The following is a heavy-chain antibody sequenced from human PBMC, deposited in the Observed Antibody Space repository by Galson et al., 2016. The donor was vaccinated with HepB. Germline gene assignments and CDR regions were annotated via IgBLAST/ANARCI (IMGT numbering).Heavy chain of an antibody. V-gene: IGHV5-51*01. J-gene: IGHJ4*02. CDR2: IYPHDSDT. Sequence: QSGAEVKKPGESLKISCKGSGYTFSTDWIGWVRQLPGKGLEWMGVIYPHDSDTRYSPSFQGQVTISADKSVSTAYLQWSSLKASDTPMYFCARRGGATNGDWGQGTLVTVSS. D-gene: IGHD2-21*01. CDR1: GYTFSTDW. CDR3: ARRGGATNGD.